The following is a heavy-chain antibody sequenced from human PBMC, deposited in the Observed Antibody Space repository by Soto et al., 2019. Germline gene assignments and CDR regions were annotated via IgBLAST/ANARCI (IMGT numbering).Heavy chain of an antibody. J-gene: IGHJ2*01. CDR2: IYYSGSP. CDR3: ARYNWYFDL. CDR1: GGSISSYY. Sequence: QVQLQESGPGLVKPSETLSLTCTVSGGSISSYYWSWIRQPPGKGLEWIGDIYYSGSPNYNPSLESRVTISVDTSNTQFSLKLSSVPAADTAVYYCARYNWYFDLWGRGTLVTVSS. V-gene: IGHV4-59*08.